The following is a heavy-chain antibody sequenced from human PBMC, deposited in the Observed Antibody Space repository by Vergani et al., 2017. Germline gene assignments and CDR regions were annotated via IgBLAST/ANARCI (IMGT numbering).Heavy chain of an antibody. CDR1: GGSISSSSYY. J-gene: IGHJ5*02. V-gene: IGHV4-39*07. D-gene: IGHD2-21*01. CDR3: AREGGVIGSWFDP. CDR2: IYYSGST. Sequence: QLQLQESGPGLVKPSETLSLTCTVSGGSISSSSYYWGWIRQPPGKGLEWIGSIYYSGSTYYNPSLKSRVTISVDTSKNQFSLKLSSVTAADTAVYYCAREGGVIGSWFDPWGQGTLVTVSS.